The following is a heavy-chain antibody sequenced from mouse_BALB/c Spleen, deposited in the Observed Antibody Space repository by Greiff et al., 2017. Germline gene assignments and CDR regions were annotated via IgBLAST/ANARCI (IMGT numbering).Heavy chain of an antibody. Sequence: EVHLVESGGGLVQPGGSRKLSCAASGFTFSSFGMHWVRQAPEKGLEWVAYISSGSITIYYADTVKGRFTISRDNPKNTLFLQMTSLRSEDTAMYYCARGYYGNYGDYWGQGTTLTVSS. CDR3: ARGYYGNYGDY. D-gene: IGHD2-1*01. CDR2: ISSGSITI. CDR1: GFTFSSFG. J-gene: IGHJ2*01. V-gene: IGHV5-17*02.